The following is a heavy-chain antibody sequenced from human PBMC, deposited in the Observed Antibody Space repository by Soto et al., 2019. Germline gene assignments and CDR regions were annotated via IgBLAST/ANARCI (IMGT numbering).Heavy chain of an antibody. J-gene: IGHJ4*02. CDR2: IYYSGTTT. CDR1: GGSIIHYY. Sequence: ASETLSLTCTFSGGSIIHYYWTWNRQPPGKGLEWMGYIYYSGTTTNYNPSLKSRVTLSVDTSKNQFSLKLSSVTAADTAVYYCARLGGSYAVPHFDYWGQGTLVTVSS. CDR3: ARLGGSYAVPHFDY. D-gene: IGHD1-26*01. V-gene: IGHV4-59*08.